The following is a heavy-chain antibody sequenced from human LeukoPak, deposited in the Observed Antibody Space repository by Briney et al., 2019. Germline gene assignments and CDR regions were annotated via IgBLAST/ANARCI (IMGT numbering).Heavy chain of an antibody. CDR2: ISSSSSTI. V-gene: IGHV3-48*01. Sequence: GESLRLSCAASGFTFSSYSMNWVRQAAGKGLEWVSYISSSSSTIYYADSVKGRFTIYRDNAKNSLYLQMNSLRAEDTAVYYCARVRGFITIFGVGYYMDVWGKGATVTISS. J-gene: IGHJ6*03. D-gene: IGHD3-3*01. CDR1: GFTFSSYS. CDR3: ARVRGFITIFGVGYYMDV.